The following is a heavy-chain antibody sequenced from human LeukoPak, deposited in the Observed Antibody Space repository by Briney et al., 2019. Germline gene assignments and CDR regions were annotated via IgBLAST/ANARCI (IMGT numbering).Heavy chain of an antibody. CDR1: GFTFSSYW. Sequence: PGGSLRLSCAASGFTFSSYWMHWVRQAPGKGLVWVSRINSDGSSTSYADSVKGRFTISRDNAKNTLYLQMNSLRAEDTAVYYCARAFGVVIPYDAFDIWGQGTMATVSS. CDR2: INSDGSST. J-gene: IGHJ3*02. D-gene: IGHD3-3*01. CDR3: ARAFGVVIPYDAFDI. V-gene: IGHV3-74*01.